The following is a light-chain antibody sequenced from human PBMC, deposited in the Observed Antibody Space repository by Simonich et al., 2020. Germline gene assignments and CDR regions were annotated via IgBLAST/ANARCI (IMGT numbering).Light chain of an antibody. V-gene: IGLV2-14*02. Sequence: QSALTQPASVSGSPGQSITISCTGTSSDVGSYNLVSWYQQHPGKAPKRMIYEGSQRPSGVSNRFSGSKSGNTASLTISGLQAEDEADYYCSSYTSSSTWVFGGGTKLTVL. J-gene: IGLJ3*02. CDR2: EGS. CDR3: SSYTSSSTWV. CDR1: SSDVGSYNL.